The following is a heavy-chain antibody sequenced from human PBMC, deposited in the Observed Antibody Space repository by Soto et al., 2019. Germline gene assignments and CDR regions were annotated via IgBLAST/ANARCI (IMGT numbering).Heavy chain of an antibody. CDR1: GFTFSNAW. CDR2: IKSKTDGGTT. CDR3: TTDPGGDCSSTSCSGIWFDP. D-gene: IGHD2-2*01. Sequence: GGSLRLSCAASGFTFSNAWMSWVRQAPGKGLEWVGRIKSKTDGGTTDYAAPVKGRFTISREDSKNTMYLQMNSLKTEDTAVYYCTTDPGGDCSSTSCSGIWFDPWGQGTLVTVSS. J-gene: IGHJ5*02. V-gene: IGHV3-15*01.